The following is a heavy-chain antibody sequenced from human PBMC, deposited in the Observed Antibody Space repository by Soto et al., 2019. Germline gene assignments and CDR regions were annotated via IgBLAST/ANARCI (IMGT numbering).Heavy chain of an antibody. CDR3: ARDLGSGYYRGDY. V-gene: IGHV1-69*12. CDR1: GDTFTNHV. D-gene: IGHD3-22*01. Sequence: QVQLVQSGDEVKKPGSSVKVSCKASGDTFTNHVFNWVRQAPGQGLEWMGGIISLFGTPNYSRRFQGRVTITADESTATSSMELSSLRSDDTAVYYCARDLGSGYYRGDYWGQGTLVTVSS. J-gene: IGHJ4*02. CDR2: IISLFGTP.